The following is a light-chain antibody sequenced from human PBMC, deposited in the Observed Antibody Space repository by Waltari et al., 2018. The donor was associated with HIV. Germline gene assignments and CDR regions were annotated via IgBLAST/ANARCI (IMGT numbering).Light chain of an antibody. CDR1: NSNVVTNH. CDR3: ASWDDALSSWL. J-gene: IGLJ6*01. CDR2: RND. Sequence: QSGLRQPPSTHRPPGPRVAFSFSGSNSNVVTNHVPWFQQLPEAAPRLLIYRNDRRPSGVPDRFTAAKSGSSASLVISGLRSDDEAEYFCASWDDALSSWLFGGGTKLTVL. V-gene: IGLV1-47*01.